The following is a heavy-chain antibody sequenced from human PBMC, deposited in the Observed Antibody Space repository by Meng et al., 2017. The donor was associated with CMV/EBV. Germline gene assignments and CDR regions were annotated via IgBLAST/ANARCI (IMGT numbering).Heavy chain of an antibody. D-gene: IGHD6-13*01. CDR3: AKDLIAAAPDAFDI. CDR2: ICGSGGST. J-gene: IGHJ3*02. V-gene: IGHV3-23*01. Sequence: GESLKISCAASGFTFSSYAMSWVRQAPGKGLEWVSAICGSGGSTYYADAVKGRFTISRDNSKNTLYLQMNSLRAEDTAVYYCAKDLIAAAPDAFDIWGQGTMVTVSS. CDR1: GFTFSSYA.